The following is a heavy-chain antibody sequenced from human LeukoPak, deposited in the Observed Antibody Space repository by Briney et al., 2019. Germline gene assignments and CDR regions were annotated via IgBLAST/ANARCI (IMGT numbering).Heavy chain of an antibody. CDR3: ARRYFYDSSLDY. CDR1: GFTFNTYG. D-gene: IGHD3-22*01. V-gene: IGHV3-48*02. CDR2: ISSSGGTI. Sequence: GGSLRLSCAASGFTFNTYGMTWVRQAPGKGLEGVSYISSSGGTIYYADSVKGRFTVSRDNAKNSLYLQMNSLRDEDTALYYCARRYFYDSSLDYWGQGTLVTVSS. J-gene: IGHJ4*02.